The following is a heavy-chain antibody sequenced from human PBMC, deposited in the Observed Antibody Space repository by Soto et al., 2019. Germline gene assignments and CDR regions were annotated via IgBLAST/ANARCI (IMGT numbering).Heavy chain of an antibody. Sequence: ASVKVSFKASGYTFTSYAMHWVRQAPGQRLEWMGWINAGNGNTKYSQKLQGRVTITRDTSASTAYMELSSLRSEDTAVYYCAKGVVVPAANWFDPWGLGTLVTVSS. CDR3: AKGVVVPAANWFDP. CDR1: GYTFTSYA. D-gene: IGHD2-2*01. J-gene: IGHJ5*02. V-gene: IGHV1-3*01. CDR2: INAGNGNT.